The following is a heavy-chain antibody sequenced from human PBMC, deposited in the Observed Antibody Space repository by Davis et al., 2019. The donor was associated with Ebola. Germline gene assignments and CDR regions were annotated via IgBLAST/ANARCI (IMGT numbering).Heavy chain of an antibody. D-gene: IGHD6-6*01. Sequence: GESLKISCADSVTTFSSYAMTWVRQAPGKGLEWVSAISGSGGSTYYADSVKGRFTISRDNSKNMLSLHMTSLRAEDTAVYYCARDRSGAALGLGVWGKGTTVSISS. V-gene: IGHV3-23*01. CDR3: ARDRSGAALGLGV. CDR2: ISGSGGST. J-gene: IGHJ6*04. CDR1: VTTFSSYA.